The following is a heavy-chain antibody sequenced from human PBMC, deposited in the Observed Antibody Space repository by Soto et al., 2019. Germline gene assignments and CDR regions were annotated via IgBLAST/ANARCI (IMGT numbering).Heavy chain of an antibody. CDR3: ARTDFWSGYLAQDV. V-gene: IGHV4-59*01. CDR2: IYYSGST. D-gene: IGHD3-3*01. CDR1: GGSISSYY. J-gene: IGHJ6*02. Sequence: ETLSLTCTVSGGSISSYYWSWIRQPPGKGLEWIGYIYYSGSTNYNPSLKSRVTISVDTSKNQFSLKLSSVTAADTAVYYCARTDFWSGYLAQDVWGQGTTVTVSS.